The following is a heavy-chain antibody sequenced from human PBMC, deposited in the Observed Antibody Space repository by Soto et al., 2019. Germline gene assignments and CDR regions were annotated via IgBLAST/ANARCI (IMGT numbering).Heavy chain of an antibody. CDR2: ISWDGGST. D-gene: IGHD2-15*01. CDR3: AKDRARDCSGGSCYSFYYYYGMDV. J-gene: IGHJ6*02. Sequence: GGSLRLSCAASGFTFDDYTMHRVRQAPGKGLEWVSLISWDGGSTYYADSVKGRFTISRDNSKNSLYLQMNSLRTEDTALYYCAKDRARDCSGGSCYSFYYYYGMDVWGQGTTVTVSS. CDR1: GFTFDDYT. V-gene: IGHV3-43*01.